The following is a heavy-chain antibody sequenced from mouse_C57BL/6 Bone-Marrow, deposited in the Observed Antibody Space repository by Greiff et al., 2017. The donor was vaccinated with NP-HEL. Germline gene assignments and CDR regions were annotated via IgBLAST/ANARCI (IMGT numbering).Heavy chain of an antibody. D-gene: IGHD1-1*01. CDR2: INPNYGTT. CDR1: GYSFTDYN. J-gene: IGHJ4*01. V-gene: IGHV1-39*01. Sequence: EVKLMESGPELVKPGASVKISCKASGYSFTDYNMNWVKQSNGKSLEWIGVINPNYGTTSYNQKFKGKATLTVDQSSSTAYMQLNSLTSEDSAVYYCARRKPFYGSSYEEGAMDYWGQGTSVTVSS. CDR3: ARRKPFYGSSYEEGAMDY.